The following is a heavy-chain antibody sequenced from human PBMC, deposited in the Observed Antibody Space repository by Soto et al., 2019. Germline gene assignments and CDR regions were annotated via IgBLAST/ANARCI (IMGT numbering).Heavy chain of an antibody. CDR1: GFTFSSYG. J-gene: IGHJ6*02. D-gene: IGHD2-21*01. CDR2: IWYDGSNK. CDR3: AKNLLLSYGMDV. V-gene: IGHV3-30*02. Sequence: GALRLSCAASGFTFSSYGMHWVRQAPGKGLEWVAVIWYDGSNKYYADSVKGRFTISRDNSKNTLYLQMNSLRAEDTAVYYCAKNLLLSYGMDVWGQGTTVTVSS.